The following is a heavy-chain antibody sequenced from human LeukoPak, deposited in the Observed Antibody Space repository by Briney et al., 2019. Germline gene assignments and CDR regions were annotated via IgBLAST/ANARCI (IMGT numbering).Heavy chain of an antibody. D-gene: IGHD3-22*01. Sequence: GGSLRLSCAASGFTFSSYSMNWVRQAPGKGLEWVSSISSSSSYIYYADSVKGRFTISRDNAKNSLYLQMNSLRAEDTAVYYCAKDQSNYYDSSGYYWGQGTLVTVSS. CDR2: ISSSSSYI. CDR1: GFTFSSYS. J-gene: IGHJ4*02. V-gene: IGHV3-21*01. CDR3: AKDQSNYYDSSGYY.